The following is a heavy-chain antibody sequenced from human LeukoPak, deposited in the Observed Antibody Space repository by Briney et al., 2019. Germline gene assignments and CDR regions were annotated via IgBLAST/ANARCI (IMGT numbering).Heavy chain of an antibody. CDR2: ISAYNGNT. CDR3: ALSGSYAPFDY. J-gene: IGHJ4*02. V-gene: IGHV1-18*01. CDR1: GYTFTSYG. D-gene: IGHD1-26*01. Sequence: GASVRVSCKASGYTFTSYGISWVRQAPGQGLEWMGWISAYNGNTNYARKLQGRVTMTTDTSTSTAYMELRSLRSDDTAVYYCALSGSYAPFDYWGQGTLVTVSS.